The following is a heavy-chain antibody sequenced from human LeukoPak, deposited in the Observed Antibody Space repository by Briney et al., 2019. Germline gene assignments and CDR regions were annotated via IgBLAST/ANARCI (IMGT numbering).Heavy chain of an antibody. Sequence: SEALSLTCAVYGGSFSGYYWSWIRQPPGKGLEWIGEINHSGSTNYNPSLKSRVTISVETSKNQFSLKLTSVTAADTAVYCCARRFGRRSGYFDYWGQGTLVTVSS. CDR3: ARRFGRRSGYFDY. CDR2: INHSGST. CDR1: GGSFSGYY. V-gene: IGHV4-34*01. D-gene: IGHD3-16*01. J-gene: IGHJ4*02.